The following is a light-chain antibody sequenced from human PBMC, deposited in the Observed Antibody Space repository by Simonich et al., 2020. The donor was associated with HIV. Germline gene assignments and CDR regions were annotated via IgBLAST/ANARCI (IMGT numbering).Light chain of an antibody. CDR3: SSYTSSSTLVV. CDR1: NSDVGGYNF. V-gene: IGLV2-14*01. Sequence: QSALTQPASVSGSPGQSITISCTGTNSDVGGYNFVSWYQQHPGKAPKLMIYDVTKRPSGVSNRFSGSKSGNTASLTISGLQAEDEADYYCSSYTSSSTLVVFGGGTKVTVL. J-gene: IGLJ3*02. CDR2: DVT.